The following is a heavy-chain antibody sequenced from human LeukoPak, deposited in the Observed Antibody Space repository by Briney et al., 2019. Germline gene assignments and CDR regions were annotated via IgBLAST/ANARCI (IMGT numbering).Heavy chain of an antibody. Sequence: GGSLRLSCAASGFTVSSNSMKWVRQAPGKGLEWVSVIYSGGGTYYADSVKGRFTISRDNSKNTLYLQMDSLRAEDSAVYYCVRAGGTNFAYWGQGTLVTVSS. CDR3: VRAGGTNFAY. V-gene: IGHV3-66*01. J-gene: IGHJ4*02. CDR1: GFTVSSNS. D-gene: IGHD1-1*01. CDR2: IYSGGGT.